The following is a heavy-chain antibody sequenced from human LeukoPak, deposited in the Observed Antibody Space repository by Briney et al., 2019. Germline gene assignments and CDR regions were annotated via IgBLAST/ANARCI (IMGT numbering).Heavy chain of an antibody. CDR3: PSLMVRGVYYYGMDV. CDR1: GFTFSSYG. CDR2: ISYDGSNK. D-gene: IGHD3-10*01. Sequence: PGGSLRLSCAASGFTFSSYGMHWVRQAPGKGLEWVAVISYDGSNKYYADSVKGRFTISRDNSKNTLYRQMNSLRAEDTAVYYCPSLMVRGVYYYGMDVWGQGTTVTVSS. V-gene: IGHV3-30*03. J-gene: IGHJ6*02.